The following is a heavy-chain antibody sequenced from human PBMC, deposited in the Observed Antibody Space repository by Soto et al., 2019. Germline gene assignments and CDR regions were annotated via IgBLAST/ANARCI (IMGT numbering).Heavy chain of an antibody. V-gene: IGHV4-4*02. J-gene: IGHJ4*02. CDR2: IYHSGST. Sequence: SETLSLTCAVSGGSISSSNWWSWVRQPPGKGLEWIGDIYHSGSTNYNPSLESRVTISVDKSKNQFSLKLSSVTAADTAVYYCARGGVDYYDSSGYYFSPYYFDYWGQGTLVTVSS. D-gene: IGHD3-22*01. CDR1: GGSISSSNW. CDR3: ARGGVDYYDSSGYYFSPYYFDY.